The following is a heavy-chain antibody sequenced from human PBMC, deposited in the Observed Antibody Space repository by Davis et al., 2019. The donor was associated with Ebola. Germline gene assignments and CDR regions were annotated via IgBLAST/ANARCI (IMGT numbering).Heavy chain of an antibody. CDR1: GYTFTNYG. CDR2: INPSGGST. D-gene: IGHD4-17*01. J-gene: IGHJ6*02. V-gene: IGHV1-46*01. CDR3: ASQTTVSYYYGMDV. Sequence: ASVKVSCKASGYTFTNYGITWVRQAPGQGLEWMGVINPSGGSTTYAQKFQGRVTMTRDTSTSTVYMELSSLRSEDTAVYYCASQTTVSYYYGMDVWGQGTTVTVSS.